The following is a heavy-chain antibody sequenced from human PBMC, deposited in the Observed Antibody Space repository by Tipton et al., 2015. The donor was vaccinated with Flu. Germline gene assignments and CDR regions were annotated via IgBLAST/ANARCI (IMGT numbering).Heavy chain of an antibody. V-gene: IGHV4-59*08. Sequence: TLSLTCTVSGGSIRNYYWSWIRQSPGKGLEWIGYIYYSGSAYYNPSLKSRVTISVDTSMNQFSLMLRSVTAADTAVYYCARLSYYDVDLKNFYFDYWGQGALVTVSS. CDR2: IYYSGSA. J-gene: IGHJ4*02. CDR3: ARLSYYDVDLKNFYFDY. D-gene: IGHD3-10*02. CDR1: GGSIRNYY.